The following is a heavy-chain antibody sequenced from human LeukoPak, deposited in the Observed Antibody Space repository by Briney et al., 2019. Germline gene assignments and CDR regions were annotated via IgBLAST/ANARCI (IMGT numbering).Heavy chain of an antibody. Sequence: GASVKVSCKASGYTFTSYGISWVRRAPGQGLEWMGWISAYNGNTNYAQKLQGRVTMTTDTSTSTAYMELRSLRSDDTAVYYCARAGRSGIYYGYYFDYWGQGTLVTVSS. V-gene: IGHV1-18*01. D-gene: IGHD1-26*01. J-gene: IGHJ4*02. CDR1: GYTFTSYG. CDR2: ISAYNGNT. CDR3: ARAGRSGIYYGYYFDY.